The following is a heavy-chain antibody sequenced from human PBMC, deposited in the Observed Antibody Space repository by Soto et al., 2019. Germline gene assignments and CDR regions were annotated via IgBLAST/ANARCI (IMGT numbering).Heavy chain of an antibody. J-gene: IGHJ4*02. V-gene: IGHV4-39*01. Sequence: QLQLQKSGPGLVKPWETLSLTCTVSYGSISVSNVFWGWVRQPPGKGLEWIGNVDYSGTAYFNPSLGTRVTFPVDTSKNQFSLTLYSVTAADTAVYYCARTTGRHLDFWGQGILVTVSS. CDR3: ARTTGRHLDF. CDR2: VDYSGTA. CDR1: YGSISVSNVF. D-gene: IGHD4-4*01.